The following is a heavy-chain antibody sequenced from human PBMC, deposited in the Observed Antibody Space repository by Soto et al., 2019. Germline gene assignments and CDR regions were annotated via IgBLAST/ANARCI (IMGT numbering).Heavy chain of an antibody. D-gene: IGHD4-17*01. Sequence: GGSLRLSCAASGFNFRKFAMSWVRQAPGKGLEWVSGMSERSGPPLYADSVKGRFTISRDNSKSTLYLEMNNLRPEDTGVYYCAKDQDNTDYYWIFDLWGRGTPVTVSS. CDR1: GFNFRKFA. J-gene: IGHJ2*01. V-gene: IGHV3-23*01. CDR2: MSERSGPP. CDR3: AKDQDNTDYYWIFDL.